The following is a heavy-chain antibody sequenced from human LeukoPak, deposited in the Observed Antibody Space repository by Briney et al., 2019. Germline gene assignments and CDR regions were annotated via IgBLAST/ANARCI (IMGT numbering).Heavy chain of an antibody. J-gene: IGHJ6*03. Sequence: ASVKVSCKASGGTLSSYAISWVRQAPGQGLEWMGRIIPIFGTANYAQKFQGRVTITTDESTSTAYMELSSLRSEDTAVYYCARVRTSVAGSYYYYYYMDVWGKGTTVTVSS. CDR1: GGTLSSYA. CDR3: ARVRTSVAGSYYYYYYMDV. D-gene: IGHD6-19*01. CDR2: IIPIFGTA. V-gene: IGHV1-69*05.